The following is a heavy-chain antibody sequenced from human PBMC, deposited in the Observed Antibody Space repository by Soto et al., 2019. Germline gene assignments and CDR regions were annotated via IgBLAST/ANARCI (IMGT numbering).Heavy chain of an antibody. CDR1: CGSISSSSYY. J-gene: IGHJ4*02. CDR2: IYYSGNT. CDR3: ARLWSYHTSGGPHFYFAF. D-gene: IGHD3-22*01. V-gene: IGHV4-39*01. Sequence: PSETLSLTCTVSCGSISSSSYYWGWIRQPPGKGLEWIGSIYYSGNTYGNPSLKSRVTISVDTSKNQFSLKLSSVTAADTAVYYCARLWSYHTSGGPHFYFAFWGQGALDTVSS.